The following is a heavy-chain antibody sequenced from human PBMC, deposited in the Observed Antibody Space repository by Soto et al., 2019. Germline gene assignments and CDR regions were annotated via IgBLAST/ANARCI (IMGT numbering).Heavy chain of an antibody. CDR2: INHSGST. D-gene: IGHD3-3*01. CDR1: GGSFSGYY. Sequence: ETLSLTCAVYGGSFSGYYWSWIRQPPGKGLEWIGEINHSGSTNYNPSLKSRVTISVDTSKNQFSLKLSSVTAADTAVYYCARRVLRFLEWLPYPYFDYWGQGTLVTVPS. V-gene: IGHV4-34*01. J-gene: IGHJ4*02. CDR3: ARRVLRFLEWLPYPYFDY.